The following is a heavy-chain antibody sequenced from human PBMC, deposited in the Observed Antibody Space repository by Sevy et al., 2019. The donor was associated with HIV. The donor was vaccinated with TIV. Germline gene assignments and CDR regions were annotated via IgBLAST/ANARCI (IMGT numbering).Heavy chain of an antibody. CDR1: GFTFDDYA. V-gene: IGHV3-9*03. Sequence: GGSLRLSCAASGFTFDDYAMHWVRQAPGKGLEWVSGISWNSGSIGYADSVKGRFTISRDNAKNSRYLQMNSLRAEDMALYYCAKSSYSGSYYSPVRADAFDTWGQRTMVTVSS. J-gene: IGHJ3*02. D-gene: IGHD1-26*01. CDR3: AKSSYSGSYYSPVRADAFDT. CDR2: ISWNSGSI.